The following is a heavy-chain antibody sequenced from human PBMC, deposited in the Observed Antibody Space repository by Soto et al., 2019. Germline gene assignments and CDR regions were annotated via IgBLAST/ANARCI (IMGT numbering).Heavy chain of an antibody. Sequence: QMQLVQSGAEVKKPGASVKVSCKASGYTFTSYQMHWVRQAPGQGLEWMGIINPSGGRITYAPRFQGRVMMTSDTSKNTAYMELRSLRSADTAVYYGARDGPPTTTGVGPSYTMDVWGQGTTVTVS. D-gene: IGHD3-3*01. V-gene: IGHV1-46*01. J-gene: IGHJ6*02. CDR3: ARDGPPTTTGVGPSYTMDV. CDR1: GYTFTSYQ. CDR2: INPSGGRI.